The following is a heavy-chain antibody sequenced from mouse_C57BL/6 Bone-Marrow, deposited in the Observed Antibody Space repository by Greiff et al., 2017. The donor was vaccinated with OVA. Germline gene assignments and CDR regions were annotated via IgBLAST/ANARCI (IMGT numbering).Heavy chain of an antibody. J-gene: IGHJ4*01. V-gene: IGHV1-81*01. CDR2: IYPRSGNT. Sequence: VKLMESGAELARPGASVKLSCKASGYTFTSYGISWVKQRTGQGLEWIGEIYPRSGNTYYNEKFKGKATLTADKSSSTAYMELRSLTSEDSAVYFCARRIYDGYYGYAMDYWGQGTSVTVSS. CDR1: GYTFTSYG. D-gene: IGHD2-3*01. CDR3: ARRIYDGYYGYAMDY.